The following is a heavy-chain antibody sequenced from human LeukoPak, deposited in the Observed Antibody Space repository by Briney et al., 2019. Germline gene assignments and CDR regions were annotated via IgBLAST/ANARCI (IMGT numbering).Heavy chain of an antibody. CDR2: ISGSGGST. V-gene: IGHV3-23*01. J-gene: IGHJ4*02. CDR1: GFTFSSYA. Sequence: GGSLRLSCAASGFTFSSYAMSWVRQAPGKGPEWVSAISGSGGSTYYADSVKGRFTISRDNSKNTLYLQMNSLRAEDTAVYYCATPPASRYCSGGSCQNYFDYWGQGTLVTVSS. CDR3: ATPPASRYCSGGSCQNYFDY. D-gene: IGHD2-15*01.